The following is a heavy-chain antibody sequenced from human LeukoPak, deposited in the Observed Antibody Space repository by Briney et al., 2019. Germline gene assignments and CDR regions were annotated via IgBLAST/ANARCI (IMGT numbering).Heavy chain of an antibody. D-gene: IGHD6-13*01. CDR3: ARDQTRGSSWYGSFGY. CDR2: IYYSGST. CDR1: GGSISSSSYY. V-gene: IGHV4-61*01. Sequence: PSETLSLTCTVSGGSISSSSYYWRWIRQPPGKGLEWIGYIYYSGSTNYNPTLKSRVTISVDTSKNQFSLKLSSVTAADTAVYYCARDQTRGSSWYGSFGYWGQGTLVTVSS. J-gene: IGHJ4*02.